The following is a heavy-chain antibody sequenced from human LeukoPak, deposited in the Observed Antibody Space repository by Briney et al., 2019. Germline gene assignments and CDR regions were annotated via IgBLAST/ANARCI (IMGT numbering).Heavy chain of an antibody. D-gene: IGHD1-26*01. CDR2: IYYSGST. V-gene: IGHV4-59*01. CDR3: AREGGSYSNWFDP. CDR1: GGSISSYS. Sequence: TSETLSLTCTVSGGSISSYSWSWIRQPPGKGLEWIGYIYYSGSTNYNPSLKSRVTISVDTSKNQFSLKLSSVTAADTAVYYCAREGGSYSNWFDPWGQGTLVTVSS. J-gene: IGHJ5*02.